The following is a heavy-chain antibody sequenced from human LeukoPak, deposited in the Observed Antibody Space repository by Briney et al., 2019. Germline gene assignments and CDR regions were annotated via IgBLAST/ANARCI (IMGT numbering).Heavy chain of an antibody. CDR1: GGSIRSYY. J-gene: IGHJ5*02. CDR3: ARGLGSSSPYNWFDP. Sequence: PSETLSLTCSVSGGSIRSYYWSWIRQPPGKGLEWIGYTFHTGRTNYNPSLKSRVTISVDTSKNQFSLKLSSVTAADTAVYYCARGLGSSSPYNWFDPWGQGTLVTVSS. V-gene: IGHV4-59*12. D-gene: IGHD6-6*01. CDR2: TFHTGRT.